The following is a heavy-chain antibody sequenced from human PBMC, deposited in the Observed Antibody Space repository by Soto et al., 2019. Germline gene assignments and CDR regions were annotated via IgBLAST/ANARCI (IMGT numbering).Heavy chain of an antibody. Sequence: GGSLRLSCAASGFTFSSYAMSWVRQAPGKGLEWVSGISGGGDRTYYADSVRGRVTISRDNSKNTMYLQMNSLRVEDTAVYYCAKDASVVPAATFHYWGQGTVVTVSS. D-gene: IGHD2-2*01. CDR1: GFTFSSYA. CDR2: ISGGGDRT. V-gene: IGHV3-23*01. J-gene: IGHJ4*02. CDR3: AKDASVVPAATFHY.